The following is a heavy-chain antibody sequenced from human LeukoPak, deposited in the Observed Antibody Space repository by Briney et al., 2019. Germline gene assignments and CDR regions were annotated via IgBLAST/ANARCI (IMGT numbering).Heavy chain of an antibody. J-gene: IGHJ4*02. CDR3: ARDSTLSNY. Sequence: AGSLRLSCAASGLTISSYWMTWVRQAPGKGLEWVANIKSNGSETYYVGSVRGRCSISRDNAKNSLYLQMNSLSAEDTAVYYCARDSTLSNYWGQGTLVTVSS. CDR2: IKSNGSET. V-gene: IGHV3-7*04. CDR1: GLTISSYW. D-gene: IGHD3-16*01.